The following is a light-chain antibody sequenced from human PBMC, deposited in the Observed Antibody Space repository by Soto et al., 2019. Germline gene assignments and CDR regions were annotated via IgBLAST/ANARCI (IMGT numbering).Light chain of an antibody. CDR3: QQYDSLPFT. V-gene: IGKV1-33*01. CDR2: DAS. Sequence: DIQMTQSPSSLSASVGDRVTITCQASQDISNYLNWYQQKPGKAHKLLIYDASNLETGVPSRSSGSGSGTDFTFTISSLQPEDIATYYCQQYDSLPFTFGGGAKVEIK. CDR1: QDISNY. J-gene: IGKJ4*01.